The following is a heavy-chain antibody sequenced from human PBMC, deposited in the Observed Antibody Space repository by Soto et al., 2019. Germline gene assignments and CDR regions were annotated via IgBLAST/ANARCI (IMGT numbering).Heavy chain of an antibody. CDR1: GFSFFSYT. Sequence: EMQLVESGGDLVKPGGSLRLSCAGAGFSFFSYTMTWVRQAPGKGLEWVSSISSDNKYIYYADSVKGRLTISRDNAKSSLFLQMNSLRADDTAVYYCTRSPRSITGTPTGGAQNDYWGQGALVTVSS. CDR3: TRSPRSITGTPTGGAQNDY. CDR2: ISSDNKYI. V-gene: IGHV3-21*01. J-gene: IGHJ4*02. D-gene: IGHD1-7*01.